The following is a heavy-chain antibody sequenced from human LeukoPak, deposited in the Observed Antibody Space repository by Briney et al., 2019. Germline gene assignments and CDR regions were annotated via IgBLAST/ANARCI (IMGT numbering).Heavy chain of an antibody. Sequence: PGGSLRLSCAASGFTFSSYAMHWVRQAPGKGLVWVSRLNADASTTNYADSVKGRFTISRDNAKNTLYLQMNSLRAEDTAVYYCARDKRVYSGGMDVWGQGTTVTVSS. D-gene: IGHD4-11*01. CDR2: LNADASTT. CDR3: ARDKRVYSGGMDV. V-gene: IGHV3-74*01. CDR1: GFTFSSYA. J-gene: IGHJ6*02.